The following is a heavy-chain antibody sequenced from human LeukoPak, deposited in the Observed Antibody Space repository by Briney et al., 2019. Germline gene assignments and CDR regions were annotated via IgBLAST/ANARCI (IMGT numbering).Heavy chain of an antibody. CDR1: GYTFSGFY. D-gene: IGHD1-26*01. J-gene: IGHJ4*02. Sequence: ASVKVSCKASGYTFSGFYIHWVRQAPGQGLEWMGWINPNSGVTNYAQKLQGRVTITRDTSIDTAYMQLSRLRSDDTALYYCARDQASGSRRGDCDYWGQGTLVTVSS. V-gene: IGHV1-2*02. CDR2: INPNSGVT. CDR3: ARDQASGSRRGDCDY.